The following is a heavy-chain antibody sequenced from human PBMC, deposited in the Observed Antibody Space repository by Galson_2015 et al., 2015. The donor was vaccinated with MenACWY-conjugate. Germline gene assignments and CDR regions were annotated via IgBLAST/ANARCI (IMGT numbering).Heavy chain of an antibody. Sequence: QSGAEVTKPGESLTISCTGTGYIFTTYWIAWVRQMPGKGLEWMGLISPGDSNTRYSPSFEGRVTISADNSITTAYLQWNSLQASDTAMYYCARHPPGGRGMDVWGQGTTVTVSS. CDR2: ISPGDSNT. D-gene: IGHD1-26*01. V-gene: IGHV5-51*01. CDR1: GYIFTTYW. J-gene: IGHJ6*02. CDR3: ARHPPGGRGMDV.